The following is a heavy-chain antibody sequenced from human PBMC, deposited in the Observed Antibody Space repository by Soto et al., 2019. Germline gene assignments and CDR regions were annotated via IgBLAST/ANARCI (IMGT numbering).Heavy chain of an antibody. J-gene: IGHJ6*03. D-gene: IGHD3-9*01. CDR2: ISGSGGST. V-gene: IGHV3-23*01. Sequence: PGGSLRLSCAASGFTFSSYAVSWVRQAPGKGLEWVSAISGSGGSTYYADSVKGRFTISRDNSKNTLYLQMNSLRAEDTAVYYCAKALPDYDILTGYPYYYYMDVWGKGTTVTVSS. CDR3: AKALPDYDILTGYPYYYYMDV. CDR1: GFTFSSYA.